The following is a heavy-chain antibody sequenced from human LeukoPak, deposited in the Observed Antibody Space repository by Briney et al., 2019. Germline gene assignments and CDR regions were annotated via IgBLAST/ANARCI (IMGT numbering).Heavy chain of an antibody. V-gene: IGHV5-51*01. CDR1: GYSFTSYW. CDR3: ARVEYQLLPTYYYYMDV. J-gene: IGHJ6*03. Sequence: GESLKISRKGSGYSFTSYWIGWVRQMPGKGLEWMGIIYPGDSDTRYSPSFQGRVTISADKSISTAYLQWSSLKASDTAMYYCARVEYQLLPTYYYYMDVWGKGTTVTVSS. D-gene: IGHD2-2*01. CDR2: IYPGDSDT.